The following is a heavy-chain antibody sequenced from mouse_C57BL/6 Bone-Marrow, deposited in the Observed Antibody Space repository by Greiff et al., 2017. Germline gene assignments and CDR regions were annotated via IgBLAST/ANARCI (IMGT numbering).Heavy chain of an antibody. J-gene: IGHJ4*01. V-gene: IGHV2-9*01. CDR1: GFSLTSYG. Sequence: LQASGPGLVAPSQSLSITCTVSGFSLTSYGVAWVRQPPGKGLEWLGVIWGGGSTNYNSALMSRLSISKDTSKSQVFLKMNSLQTDDTAMYYCAKLGYSNPRARDYWGQGTSVTVYS. CDR2: IWGGGST. CDR3: AKLGYSNPRARDY. D-gene: IGHD2-5*01.